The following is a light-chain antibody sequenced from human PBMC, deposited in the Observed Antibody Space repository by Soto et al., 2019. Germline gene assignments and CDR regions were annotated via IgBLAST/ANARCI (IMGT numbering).Light chain of an antibody. V-gene: IGLV2-8*01. Sequence: QSALTQPPSASGSPGQSVTISCTGTSSDVGGYNYVSWYQQHPGKAPKLMIYEVSKRPSGVPDRFSGSKSGNTASLTVSGLQAEDEADYYCSSYAGSNNSWVFGGGTKRTV. J-gene: IGLJ3*02. CDR3: SSYAGSNNSWV. CDR2: EVS. CDR1: SSDVGGYNY.